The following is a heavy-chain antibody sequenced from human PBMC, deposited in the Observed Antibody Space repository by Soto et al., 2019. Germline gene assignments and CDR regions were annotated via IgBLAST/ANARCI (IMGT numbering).Heavy chain of an antibody. Sequence: EVQLLESGGGLVQPGGSLRLSCAASGFTFSSYAMSWVRQAPGKGLEWVSAISGSGGSTYYADSVKGRFTISRDNSKNTLYLQMNSLRAEDTAVYYCAKPYLRFEGARDGMDVWGQGTTLTVSS. J-gene: IGHJ6*02. CDR2: ISGSGGST. V-gene: IGHV3-23*01. D-gene: IGHD3-3*01. CDR1: GFTFSSYA. CDR3: AKPYLRFEGARDGMDV.